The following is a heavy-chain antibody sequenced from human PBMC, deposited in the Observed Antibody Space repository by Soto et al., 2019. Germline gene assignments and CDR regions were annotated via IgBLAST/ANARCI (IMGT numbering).Heavy chain of an antibody. J-gene: IGHJ6*02. V-gene: IGHV4-39*01. CDR1: GGSISSRGYY. Sequence: AETLALTCTVSGGSISSRGYYGGGIRQPPGKGLEWIGSIYYSGSTYYNPSLKSRVTISVDTSKNQFSLKLSSVTAADTAVYYCATIAVAALYGMDVWGQGTTVTVSS. CDR3: ATIAVAALYGMDV. D-gene: IGHD6-19*01. CDR2: IYYSGST.